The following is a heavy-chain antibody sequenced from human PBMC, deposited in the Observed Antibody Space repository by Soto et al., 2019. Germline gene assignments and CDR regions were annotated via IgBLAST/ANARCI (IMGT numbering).Heavy chain of an antibody. D-gene: IGHD5-12*01. V-gene: IGHV3-23*01. CDR2: TTGSGGGT. Sequence: GGSLRLSCAASGFTFSSYAMSWVRQAPGKGLERVSATTGSGGGTYYADSVKGRFTISRDNSKNTLYLQLNSLRAEDTAVYYCATHSHIVATSNPGYYYGMDVWGQGTTVTVSS. CDR1: GFTFSSYA. CDR3: ATHSHIVATSNPGYYYGMDV. J-gene: IGHJ6*02.